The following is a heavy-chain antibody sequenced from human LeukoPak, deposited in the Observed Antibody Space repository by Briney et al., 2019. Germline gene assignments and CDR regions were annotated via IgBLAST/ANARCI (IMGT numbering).Heavy chain of an antibody. V-gene: IGHV4-4*09. Sequence: SENLSLTCTVSGGSISSYYWSWIRQPPGKGLEWIGYIYTSGSTNYNPSLKSRVTISVDTSKNQFSLKLSSVTAADTAVYYCARQNEWLGAFDIWGQGTMVTVSS. D-gene: IGHD3-3*01. CDR2: IYTSGST. CDR3: ARQNEWLGAFDI. CDR1: GGSISSYY. J-gene: IGHJ3*02.